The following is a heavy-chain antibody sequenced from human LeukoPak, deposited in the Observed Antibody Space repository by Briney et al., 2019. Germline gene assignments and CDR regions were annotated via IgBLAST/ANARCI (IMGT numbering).Heavy chain of an antibody. J-gene: IGHJ4*02. D-gene: IGHD3-10*01. CDR3: AKGQSMVRGPQRASYFDY. CDR2: ISSSGSTI. Sequence: GGSLRLSCAASGFTFSDYYMSWIRQAPGKGLEWVSYISSSGSTIYYADSVKGRFTISRDNSKNTLYLQMNSLRAEDTAVYYCAKGQSMVRGPQRASYFDYWGQGTLVTVSS. V-gene: IGHV3-11*04. CDR1: GFTFSDYY.